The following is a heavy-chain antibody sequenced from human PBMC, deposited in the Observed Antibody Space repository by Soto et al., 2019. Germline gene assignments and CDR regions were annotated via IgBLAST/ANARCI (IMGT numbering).Heavy chain of an antibody. D-gene: IGHD5-18*01. CDR1: GFTFRSYA. V-gene: IGHV3-23*01. CDR2: ISGSGDST. Sequence: EVQLLESGGGLVQPAGSLRLSCAASGFTFRSYAMSWVRQAPGKGLEWVSDISGSGDSTYYADSVKGRFTISRDNSKNTLYLQMNSLRAEDTAVYYCARVDTAMVFDYWGQGTLVTVSS. CDR3: ARVDTAMVFDY. J-gene: IGHJ4*02.